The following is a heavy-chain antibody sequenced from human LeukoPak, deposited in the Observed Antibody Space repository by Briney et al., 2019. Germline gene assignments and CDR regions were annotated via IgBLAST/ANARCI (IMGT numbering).Heavy chain of an antibody. D-gene: IGHD6-13*01. CDR3: AKDRTSTWSWDY. CDR2: ILSDGNDK. Sequence: GRSLRLSCAASGFTFSSYDMHWVRQAPGRGLGWVAIILSDGNDKYYADSVKGRFTISRDNSKDTLDLQMNSLRAEDTAVYYCAKDRTSTWSWDYWGQGTLVIVSS. V-gene: IGHV3-30*18. CDR1: GFTFSSYD. J-gene: IGHJ4*02.